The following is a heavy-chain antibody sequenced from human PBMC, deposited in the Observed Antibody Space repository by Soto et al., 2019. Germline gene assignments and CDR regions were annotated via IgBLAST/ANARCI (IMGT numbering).Heavy chain of an antibody. CDR3: ASPYCSSGSCLVWFDC. Sequence: QVQLVQSGAEVKKPGASVKVSCKASGYSFTGYHVHWVRQAPGQGLEWMGWVNPNSGDTNYAQKFQGRVTMTSDTSISAAYMELSSLRSDDTSVYYWASPYCSSGSCLVWFDCWGQGSLVTVSS. CDR1: GYSFTGYH. J-gene: IGHJ5*01. V-gene: IGHV1-2*02. D-gene: IGHD2-15*01. CDR2: VNPNSGDT.